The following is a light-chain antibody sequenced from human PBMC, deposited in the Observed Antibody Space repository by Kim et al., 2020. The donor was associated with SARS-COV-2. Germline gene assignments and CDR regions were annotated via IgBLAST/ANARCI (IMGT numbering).Light chain of an antibody. CDR2: EVT. V-gene: IGLV2-18*02. Sequence: GQSVPTSWTETSNDIVYYNRVAWYQQSPGTAPKLLIYEVTNRPSGVPDRFSGSKSGNTASLTISGLQAEDEADYYCSSYTSSSPYVFGTGTKVTVL. J-gene: IGLJ1*01. CDR3: SSYTSSSPYV. CDR1: SNDIVYYNR.